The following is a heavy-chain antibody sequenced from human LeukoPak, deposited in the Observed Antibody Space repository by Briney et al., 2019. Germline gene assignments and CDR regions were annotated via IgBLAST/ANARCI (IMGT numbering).Heavy chain of an antibody. V-gene: IGHV3-74*01. J-gene: IGHJ4*02. CDR3: ARGGVYSYDYFDY. CDR2: INSDERST. CDR1: GVTFNSYW. D-gene: IGHD3-16*01. Sequence: GGSLRLSCAASGVTFNSYWMHWVRQAPGKGLVWVSRINSDERSTTYADSVKGRFTISRDNAKNTLYPQMNSLRAEDTAVYYCARGGVYSYDYFDYWGQGTLVTVSS.